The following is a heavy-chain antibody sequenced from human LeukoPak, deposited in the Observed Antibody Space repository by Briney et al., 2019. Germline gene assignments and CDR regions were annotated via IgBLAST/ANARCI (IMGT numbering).Heavy chain of an antibody. D-gene: IGHD6-19*01. Sequence: SETLSLTCTVSGGSISSYYWSWIRQPAGKGLEWIGRIYTSGSTNYNPSLKSRVTMSVDTSKNQFSLKLSSVTAADTAVYYCARGGTEGIAVTLFDYWGQGTLVTVSS. J-gene: IGHJ4*02. CDR3: ARGGTEGIAVTLFDY. CDR2: IYTSGST. V-gene: IGHV4-4*07. CDR1: GGSISSYY.